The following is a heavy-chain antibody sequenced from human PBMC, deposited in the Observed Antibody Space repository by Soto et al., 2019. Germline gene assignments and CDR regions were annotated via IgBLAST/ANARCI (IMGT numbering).Heavy chain of an antibody. V-gene: IGHV4-4*07. D-gene: IGHD6-19*01. J-gene: IGHJ4*02. CDR2: IYTSGST. Sequence: QVQLQESGPGLVKPSETLSLTCTVSGGSISSYYWSWIRQPAGKGLEWIGRIYTSGSTNYNPSLKSRVTMSVDTSKNRFSLKLSSVTSADTAGEYCARDHVSGWYYFDYWGQGTLVTVSS. CDR1: GGSISSYY. CDR3: ARDHVSGWYYFDY.